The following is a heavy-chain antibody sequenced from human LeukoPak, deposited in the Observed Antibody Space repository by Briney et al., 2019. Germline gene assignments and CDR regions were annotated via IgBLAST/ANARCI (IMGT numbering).Heavy chain of an antibody. Sequence: SVKVSCKASGGTFSSYAISWVRQAPGQGHEWMGGIIPIFGTANYAQKFQGRVTITTDESTSTVYMELSSLRSEDTAVYYCARVGIAAAGRPFDYWGQGTLVTVSS. CDR3: ARVGIAAAGRPFDY. V-gene: IGHV1-69*05. D-gene: IGHD6-13*01. J-gene: IGHJ4*02. CDR2: IIPIFGTA. CDR1: GGTFSSYA.